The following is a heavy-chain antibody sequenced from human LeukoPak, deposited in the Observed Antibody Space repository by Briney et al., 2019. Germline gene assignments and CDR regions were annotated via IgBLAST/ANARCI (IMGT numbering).Heavy chain of an antibody. CDR2: IYPRDSNI. V-gene: IGHV5-51*01. D-gene: IGHD5-12*01. Sequence: GESLKISCKGSGYIFTNYWIGWVRQMPGKGLEWMGIIYPRDSNIRYSPSFQGQVTVSADKSISTAYLQWSSLEASDTAMYYCARRQYSGYDFDYWGQGNPGHRLL. CDR1: GYIFTNYW. J-gene: IGHJ4*02. CDR3: ARRQYSGYDFDY.